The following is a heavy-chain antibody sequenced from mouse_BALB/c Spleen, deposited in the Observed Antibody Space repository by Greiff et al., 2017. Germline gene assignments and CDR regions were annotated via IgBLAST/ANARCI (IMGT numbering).Heavy chain of an antibody. Sequence: EVKLMESGGGLVQPGGSRKLSCAASGFTFSSFGMHWVRQAPEKGLEWVAYISSGSSTIYYADTVKGRFTISRDNPKNTLFLQMTSLRSEDTAMYYCARQLGYYWYFDVWGAGTTVTVAS. CDR1: GFTFSSFG. V-gene: IGHV5-17*02. J-gene: IGHJ1*01. CDR3: ARQLGYYWYFDV. CDR2: ISSGSSTI. D-gene: IGHD2-2*01.